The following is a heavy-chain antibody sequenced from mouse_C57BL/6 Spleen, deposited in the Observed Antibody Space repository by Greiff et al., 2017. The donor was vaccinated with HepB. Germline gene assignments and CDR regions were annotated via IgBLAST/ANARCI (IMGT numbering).Heavy chain of an antibody. Sequence: VNVVESGPGLVAPSPSLSITCTVSGFSLTSYGVHWVRQPPGKGLEWLVVLWSDGSTTYNSALNSRLSISKDNSKSQVFLKMNSLQTDDNAMYYCARQRREDAMDYWGEGTSVTVSS. CDR3: ARQRREDAMDY. J-gene: IGHJ4*01. V-gene: IGHV2-6-1*01. CDR1: GFSLTSYG. CDR2: LWSDGST.